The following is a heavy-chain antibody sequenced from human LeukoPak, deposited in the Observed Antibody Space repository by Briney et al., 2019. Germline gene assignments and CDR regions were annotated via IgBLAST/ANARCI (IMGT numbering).Heavy chain of an antibody. D-gene: IGHD1-26*01. CDR1: GGSFSGYY. J-gene: IGHJ5*02. CDR3: ARRLANPKTRWFDP. CDR2: INHSGST. Sequence: PSETLSPTCAVYGGSFSGYYWSWIRQPPGKGLEWIGEINHSGSTNYNPSLKSRVTISVDTSKSQFSLKLSSVTAADTAVYYCARRLANPKTRWFDPWGQGTLVTVSS. V-gene: IGHV4-34*01.